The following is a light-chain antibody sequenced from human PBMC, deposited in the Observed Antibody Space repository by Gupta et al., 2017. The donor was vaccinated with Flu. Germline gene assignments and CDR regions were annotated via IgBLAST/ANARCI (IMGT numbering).Light chain of an antibody. CDR3: QHTYSTPRT. V-gene: IGKV1-39*01. CDR2: AAS. CDR1: ESIANH. Sequence: DIQMTQSPSSLSASVGDRVIITCRAGESIANHLSWYQQKPGKAPKLLIYAASTLESGVPSRFSGSGSGADYTLTIASLQPEDVATYYCQHTYSTPRTFGQGTKVEL. J-gene: IGKJ1*01.